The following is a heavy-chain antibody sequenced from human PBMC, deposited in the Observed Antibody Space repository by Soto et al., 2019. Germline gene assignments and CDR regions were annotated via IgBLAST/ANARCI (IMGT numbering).Heavy chain of an antibody. CDR2: ITPILGIA. Sequence: VKVSCKASGGTFSSYTISWVRQAPGQGLEWMGRITPILGIANYAQKFQGRVTITADKSTSTAYMELSSLRSEDTAVYYCAVRRDCSGGSCYAGTDYWGQGTLVTVSS. V-gene: IGHV1-69*02. CDR3: AVRRDCSGGSCYAGTDY. D-gene: IGHD2-15*01. J-gene: IGHJ4*02. CDR1: GGTFSSYT.